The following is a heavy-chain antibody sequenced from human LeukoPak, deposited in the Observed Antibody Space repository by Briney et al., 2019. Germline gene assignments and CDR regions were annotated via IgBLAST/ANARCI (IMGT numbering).Heavy chain of an antibody. CDR3: AKDRDFSFDP. CDR1: GFTFEDSA. CDR2: ISWNSGSI. J-gene: IGHJ5*02. Sequence: GGSLRLSCAASGFTFEDSAMHWVRQAPGKGLEWVSGISWNSGSIGYADSVKGRFTISRDNTKNSLYLQMNTLRAEDTALYYCAKDRDFSFDPWGQGTLVTVSS. D-gene: IGHD2/OR15-2a*01. V-gene: IGHV3-9*01.